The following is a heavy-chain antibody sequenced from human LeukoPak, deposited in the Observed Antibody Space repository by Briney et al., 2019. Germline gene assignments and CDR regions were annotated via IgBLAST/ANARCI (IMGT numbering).Heavy chain of an antibody. Sequence: PSETLSLTCTVSGYSISSGYYWGWIRQPPGKGLEWIGNIYHSGSTYYNPSLKSRVTISVDTSKNQFSLKLSSVTAADTAVYYCARRVPFWDYGSGSYRLDYWGPGTLVTVSS. V-gene: IGHV4-38-2*02. J-gene: IGHJ4*02. CDR2: IYHSGST. CDR1: GYSISSGYY. CDR3: ARRVPFWDYGSGSYRLDY. D-gene: IGHD3-10*01.